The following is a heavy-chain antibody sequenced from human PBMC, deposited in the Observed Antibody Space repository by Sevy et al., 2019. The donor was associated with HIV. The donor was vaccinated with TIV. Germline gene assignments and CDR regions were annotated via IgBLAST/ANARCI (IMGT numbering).Heavy chain of an antibody. CDR2: IKQDGGAQ. CDR3: ARSTNSAALDY. CDR1: GLTFSSYW. V-gene: IGHV3-7*01. D-gene: IGHD2-2*01. Sequence: GGSLRLSCAVSGLTFSSYWMSWVRQAPGKGLEWVANIKQDGGAQYYVDSVKGRFAISRDNAKNSLFLQMNSLRVEDTAVHYCARSTNSAALDYWGQGTPVTVSS. J-gene: IGHJ4*02.